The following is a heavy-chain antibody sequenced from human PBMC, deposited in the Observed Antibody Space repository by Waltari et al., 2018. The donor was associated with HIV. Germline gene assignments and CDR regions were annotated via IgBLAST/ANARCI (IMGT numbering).Heavy chain of an antibody. J-gene: IGHJ4*02. CDR2: IWYYGSNR. V-gene: IGHV3-33*01. CDR3: ARDLGATNSYFDY. CDR1: GFIFNNYG. Sequence: QVQLVESGGGVVHPGTSLTLSCAASGFIFNNYGFYWVRQAPGHGLGWVAYIWYYGSNRDHADAVKGRFTISRDDSMRTLYLHMNSLRVEDTAIYYCARDLGATNSYFDYWGQGTLVTVSS. D-gene: IGHD1-26*01.